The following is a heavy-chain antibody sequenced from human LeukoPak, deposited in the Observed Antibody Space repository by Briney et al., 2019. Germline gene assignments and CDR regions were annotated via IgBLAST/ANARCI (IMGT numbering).Heavy chain of an antibody. J-gene: IGHJ4*02. CDR1: GYTFTSYA. D-gene: IGHD6-19*01. V-gene: IGHV1-3*01. CDR3: ARGRGWPTNFSLDY. CDR2: INAGNGST. Sequence: GASVKVSCKASGYTFTSYAMHWVRQAPGQRLEWMGWINAGNGSTKYSQKFQGRVTITRDTSASTAYMELSSLRSEDTAVYYCARGRGWPTNFSLDYWGQGTLVTVSS.